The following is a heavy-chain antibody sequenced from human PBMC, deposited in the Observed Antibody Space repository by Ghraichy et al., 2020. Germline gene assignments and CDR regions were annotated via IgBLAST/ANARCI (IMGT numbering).Heavy chain of an antibody. J-gene: IGHJ3*02. D-gene: IGHD2-15*01. CDR3: ARKMGYCSGGSCYYDAFDI. CDR1: GFTFSSYE. Sequence: GESLNISCAASGFTFSSYEMNWVRQAPGKGLEWVSYISSSGSTIYYADSVKGRFTISRDNAKNSLYLQMNSLRAEDTAVYYCARKMGYCSGGSCYYDAFDIWGQGTMVTVSS. CDR2: ISSSGSTI. V-gene: IGHV3-48*03.